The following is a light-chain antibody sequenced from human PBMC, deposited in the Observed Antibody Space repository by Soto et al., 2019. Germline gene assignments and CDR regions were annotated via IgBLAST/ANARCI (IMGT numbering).Light chain of an antibody. V-gene: IGKV3-15*01. CDR2: GAS. CDR1: QSVSSN. Sequence: EIVMTQSPATLSVSPGERVTLSCRASQSVSSNLAWYQQEPGQAPRLLIYGASTRVTDIPARFSGSGSGTEFTLTISSLQSEDFAVYYCQQYNNWPPWTFGQGTKVEIK. CDR3: QQYNNWPPWT. J-gene: IGKJ1*01.